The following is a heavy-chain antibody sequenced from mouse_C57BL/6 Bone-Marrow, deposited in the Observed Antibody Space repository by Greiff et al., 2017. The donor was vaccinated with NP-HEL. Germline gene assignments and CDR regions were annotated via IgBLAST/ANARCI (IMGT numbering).Heavy chain of an antibody. CDR2: ISDGGSYT. CDR3: ASYRGAMDY. D-gene: IGHD2-14*01. J-gene: IGHJ4*01. CDR1: GFTFSSYA. Sequence: EVQRVESGGGLVKPGGSLKLSCAASGFTFSSYAMSWVRQTPEKRLEWVATISDGGSYTYYTDNVKGRFTIAKDNAKNNLYLQMSHLKSEDTAMDYCASYRGAMDYWGQGTSVTVSS. V-gene: IGHV5-4*01.